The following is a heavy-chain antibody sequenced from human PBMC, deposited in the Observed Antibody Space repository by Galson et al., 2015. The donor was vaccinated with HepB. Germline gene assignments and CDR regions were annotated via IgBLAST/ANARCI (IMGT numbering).Heavy chain of an antibody. Sequence: SETLSLTCSVSGGSISSSSYYWGWIRQPPGKGLEWIGSIYYSGNTYYNPSLKSRVTISVETSKNQFSLKLSSVTAADTAVYYCARHKSGSYYNDAFDMWGQETMVAVSS. D-gene: IGHD1-26*01. V-gene: IGHV4-39*01. CDR3: ARHKSGSYYNDAFDM. CDR1: GGSISSSSYY. CDR2: IYYSGNT. J-gene: IGHJ3*02.